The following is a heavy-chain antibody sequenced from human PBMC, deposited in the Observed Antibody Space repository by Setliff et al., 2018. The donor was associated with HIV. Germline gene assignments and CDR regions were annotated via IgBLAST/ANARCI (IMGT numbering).Heavy chain of an antibody. CDR2: ISSSGATK. J-gene: IGHJ2*01. CDR1: GLTFSNYE. CDR3: ARAGVELSYWYFDL. V-gene: IGHV3-48*03. Sequence: LRLSCAASGLTFSNYEMNWVRQAPGKGLEWVSYISSSGATKDYADSVKGRLTISRDNAKKSLYLQMNSLRVEDTAVYYCARAGVELSYWYFDLWGRGTLVTVSS. D-gene: IGHD1-7*01.